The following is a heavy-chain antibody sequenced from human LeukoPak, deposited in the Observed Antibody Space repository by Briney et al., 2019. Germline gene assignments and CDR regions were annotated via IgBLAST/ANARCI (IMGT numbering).Heavy chain of an antibody. V-gene: IGHV3-53*01. D-gene: IGHD1-1*01. CDR1: GFSLSSDY. Sequence: PGGSLRLSCAASGFSLSSDYIGWVRQAPGKGLEWVSVIYSGGSTYYADSVKGRFTISRDNSKNTVYLQMNSLRPEDTAVYYCARRKTGSPYDYWGQGTLVTVSS. CDR3: ARRKTGSPYDY. J-gene: IGHJ4*02. CDR2: IYSGGST.